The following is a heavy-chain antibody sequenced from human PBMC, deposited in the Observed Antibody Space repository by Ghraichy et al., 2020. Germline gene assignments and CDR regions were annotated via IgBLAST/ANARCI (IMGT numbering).Heavy chain of an antibody. CDR1: GFTFNYFG. CDR2: LWNDGSKK. Sequence: GGSLRLSCEASGFTFNYFGMHWVRRAPGKGLEWVAVLWNDGSKKLFADSVKGRFTISRDNSKNTLHLEMNNVRAEDTAVYYCARDLLYDGLYYYYGLDVWGQGTTVTVSS. D-gene: IGHD2/OR15-2a*01. V-gene: IGHV3-33*08. CDR3: ARDLLYDGLYYYYGLDV. J-gene: IGHJ6*02.